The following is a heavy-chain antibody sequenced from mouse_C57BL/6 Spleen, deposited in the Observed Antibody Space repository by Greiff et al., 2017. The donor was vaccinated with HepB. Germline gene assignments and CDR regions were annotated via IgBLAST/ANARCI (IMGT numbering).Heavy chain of an antibody. V-gene: IGHV1-54*01. CDR3: ARARDLITTVVAPYFDY. CDR1: GYAFTNYL. Sequence: QVHVKQSGAELVRPGTSVKVSCKASGYAFTNYLIEWVKQRPGQGLEWIGVINPGSGGTNYNEKFKGKATLTADKSSSTAYMQLSSLTSEDSAVYFCARARDLITTVVAPYFDYWGQGTTLTVSS. J-gene: IGHJ2*01. D-gene: IGHD1-1*01. CDR2: INPGSGGT.